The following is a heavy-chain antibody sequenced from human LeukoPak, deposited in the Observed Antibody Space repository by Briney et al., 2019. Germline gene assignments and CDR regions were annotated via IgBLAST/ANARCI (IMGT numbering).Heavy chain of an antibody. D-gene: IGHD4-23*01. V-gene: IGHV3-33*01. CDR2: IWYVGNNE. CDR1: GFTFSSYG. CDR3: AREGGVGGNYYFDY. Sequence: GGSLRLSCAASGFTFSSYGMHWVRQAPGKGLEWVAVIWYVGNNEYYADSVKGRFTISRDNSKNTLYLQMNSLRAEDTAVYYCAREGGVGGNYYFDYWGQGTLVTVPS. J-gene: IGHJ4*02.